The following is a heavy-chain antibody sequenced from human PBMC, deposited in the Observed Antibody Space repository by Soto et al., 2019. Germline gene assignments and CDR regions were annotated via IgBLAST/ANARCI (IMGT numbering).Heavy chain of an antibody. CDR2: IGTLHDT. V-gene: IGHV3-13*01. D-gene: IGHD6-25*01. CDR3: ARQPSDRSGGGGWLDP. Sequence: EVQLVESGGGSVQPGGSLGLSCAASGFTFSASDMHWVRQTTGGGLEWVAAIGTLHDTYYPYSVKGRFTISTDNARNTVNIQMSSLRAGDTGVYYCARQPSDRSGGGGWLDPWGQGTLVTVSS. J-gene: IGHJ5*02. CDR1: GFTFSASD.